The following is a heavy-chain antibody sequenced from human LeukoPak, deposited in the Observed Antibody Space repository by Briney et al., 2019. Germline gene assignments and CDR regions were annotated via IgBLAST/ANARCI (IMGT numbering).Heavy chain of an antibody. CDR1: GGSISSYY. CDR2: IYYSGST. CDR3: ARLTVTQLQFYGGFGHFDY. J-gene: IGHJ4*02. D-gene: IGHD5-24*01. V-gene: IGHV4-59*01. Sequence: SETLSLTCTVSGGSISSYYWSWIRQPPGKGLEWIGYIYYSGSTNYNPSLKSRVTISVDTSKNQFSLKLSSVTAADTAVYYCARLTVTQLQFYGGFGHFDYWGQGTLVTVSS.